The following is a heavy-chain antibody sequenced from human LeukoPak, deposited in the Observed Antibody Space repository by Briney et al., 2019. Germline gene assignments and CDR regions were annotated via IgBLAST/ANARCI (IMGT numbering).Heavy chain of an antibody. D-gene: IGHD6-19*01. CDR1: GFTFSSYS. CDR2: ISSSSSYI. J-gene: IGHJ4*02. CDR3: ARDGSGSADFDY. Sequence: PGGSLRLSCAASGFTFSSYSMNWVRRAPGKGLEWVSSISSSSSYIYYADSVKGRFTISRDNAKNSLYLQMNSLRAEDTAVYYCARDGSGSADFDYWGQGTLVTVSS. V-gene: IGHV3-21*01.